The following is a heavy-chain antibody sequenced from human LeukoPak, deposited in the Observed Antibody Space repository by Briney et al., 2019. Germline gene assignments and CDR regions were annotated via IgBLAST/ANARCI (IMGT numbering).Heavy chain of an antibody. J-gene: IGHJ4*02. D-gene: IGHD1-26*01. V-gene: IGHV3-74*01. CDR2: IKSDGSST. CDR3: AMPYSGSYYSY. Sequence: GGSLRLSCAASGIAFSSYWMHWVRQAPGKGLVWVSLIKSDGSSTSYADSVKGRFTISRDNAENTLYLQMNSVRAEDTAVYYRAMPYSGSYYSYWGQGTLVTVSS. CDR1: GIAFSSYW.